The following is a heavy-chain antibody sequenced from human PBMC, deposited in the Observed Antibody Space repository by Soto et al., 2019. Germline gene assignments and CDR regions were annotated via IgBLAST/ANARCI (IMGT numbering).Heavy chain of an antibody. Sequence: PGGSLRLSCAASGFTFSSYWMNWVSQAPGKGLEWVSNISSGSSDIYYADSVKGRFTISRDNAKNSLYLQMNSLRAEDTAVYYCASPSPTVTTAQFDYWGQGTLVTASS. CDR1: GFTFSSYW. D-gene: IGHD4-17*01. CDR3: ASPSPTVTTAQFDY. V-gene: IGHV3-21*01. J-gene: IGHJ4*02. CDR2: ISSGSSDI.